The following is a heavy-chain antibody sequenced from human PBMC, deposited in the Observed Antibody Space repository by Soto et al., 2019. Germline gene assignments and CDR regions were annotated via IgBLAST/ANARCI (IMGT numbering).Heavy chain of an antibody. Sequence: LRLSFAASGFTLGNYWMHWVRQAPGKGLVWVSRINDYGTTINYAESVEGRSIISRDDAKSEVYLQMNNLRAEDSAVYYCARGGLEPFDYWGQGALVTVSS. V-gene: IGHV3-74*01. CDR3: ARGGLEPFDY. D-gene: IGHD1-1*01. CDR2: INDYGTTI. J-gene: IGHJ4*02. CDR1: GFTLGNYW.